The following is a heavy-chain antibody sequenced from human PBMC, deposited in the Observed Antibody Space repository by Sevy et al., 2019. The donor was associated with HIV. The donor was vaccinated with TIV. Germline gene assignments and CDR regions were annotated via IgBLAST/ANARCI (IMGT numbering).Heavy chain of an antibody. D-gene: IGHD6-19*01. CDR3: ARLGIAVAGYFDY. CDR2: MYHSGST. Sequence: SETLSLSCAVSGYSISSGFYWGWIRQPPGRGVEWIVLMYHSGSTYYNSSLQSRVTISVDTSKNQFSLELTSVTAADTAVYYCARLGIAVAGYFDYWDQGTLVTVSS. J-gene: IGHJ4*02. V-gene: IGHV4-38-2*01. CDR1: GYSISSGFY.